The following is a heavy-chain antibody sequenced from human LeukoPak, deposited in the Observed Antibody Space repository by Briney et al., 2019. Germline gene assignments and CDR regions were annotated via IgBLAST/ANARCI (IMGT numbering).Heavy chain of an antibody. D-gene: IGHD3-3*01. CDR2: IYDSGST. J-gene: IGHJ4*02. CDR1: GASIRSGDYY. Sequence: SETLSLTCTVSGASIRSGDYYWSWIRQPPGKGLEWIGYIYDSGSTYYNPSLKSRITISVDTSENRFSLKLSSVTATDTAVYYCAKDGPDFWSATDYWGQGTLVTVSS. CDR3: AKDGPDFWSATDY. V-gene: IGHV4-30-4*01.